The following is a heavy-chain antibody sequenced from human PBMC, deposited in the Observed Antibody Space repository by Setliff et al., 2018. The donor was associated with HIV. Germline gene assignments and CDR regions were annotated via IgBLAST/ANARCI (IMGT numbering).Heavy chain of an antibody. D-gene: IGHD2-2*02. CDR3: ARGGRTVVVPTAINS. J-gene: IGHJ5*02. V-gene: IGHV3-7*01. CDR2: INHDGSEK. Sequence: GGSLRLSCAASGFTFSSYWMNWVRQAPGKGLEWVANINHDGSEKYYVDSVKGRFTISRDNAKNSLYLQMNSLRSEDTAVYYCARGGRTVVVPTAINSWGQGTLVTVSS. CDR1: GFTFSSYW.